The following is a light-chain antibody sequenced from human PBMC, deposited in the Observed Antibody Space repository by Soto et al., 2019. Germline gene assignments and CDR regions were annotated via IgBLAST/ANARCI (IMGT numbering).Light chain of an antibody. V-gene: IGKV3D-20*01. CDR1: QSITSTS. CDR2: GAS. J-gene: IGKJ5*01. Sequence: PGDRVTITCRAIQSITSTSIAWYQHKPGLAPRLLAYGASRRATGIPDRFSGSGSGTDFTLTISGLEPEDSAVYYCQQFDDSVTFGQGTRLET. CDR3: QQFDDSVT.